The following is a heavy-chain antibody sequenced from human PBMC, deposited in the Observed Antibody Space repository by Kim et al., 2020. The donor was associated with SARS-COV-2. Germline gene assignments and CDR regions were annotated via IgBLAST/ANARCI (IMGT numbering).Heavy chain of an antibody. D-gene: IGHD2-21*02. V-gene: IGHV4-39*01. CDR2: IYYSGST. Sequence: SETLSLTCTVSGGSISSSSYYWGWIRQPPGKGLEWIGSIYYSGSTYYNPSLKSRVTISVDTSKNQFSLKLSSVTAADTAVYYCARPYCGGDCYSNWFDPWGQGTLVTVSS. CDR1: GGSISSSSYY. J-gene: IGHJ5*02. CDR3: ARPYCGGDCYSNWFDP.